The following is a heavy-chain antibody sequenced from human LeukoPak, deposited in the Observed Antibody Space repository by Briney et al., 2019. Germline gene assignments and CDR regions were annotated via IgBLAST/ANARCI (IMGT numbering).Heavy chain of an antibody. Sequence: PGGSLRLSCAASGFTFSDYYMSWIRQAPGKGLEWVSYISSSGSTIYCADSVKGRFTISRDNAKNSLYLQMNSLRAEDTAVYYCARCSGSYYRSDFDYWGQGTLVTVSS. CDR3: ARCSGSYYRSDFDY. J-gene: IGHJ4*02. CDR1: GFTFSDYY. CDR2: ISSSGSTI. V-gene: IGHV3-11*01. D-gene: IGHD1-26*01.